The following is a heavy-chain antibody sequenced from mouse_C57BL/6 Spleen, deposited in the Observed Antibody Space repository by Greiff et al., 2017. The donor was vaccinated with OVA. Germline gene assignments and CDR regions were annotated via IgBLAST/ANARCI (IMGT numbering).Heavy chain of an antibody. V-gene: IGHV1-22*01. Sequence: EVQLQQSGPELVKPGASVKMSCKASGYTFTDYNMHWVKQSHGKSLEWIGYINPNNGGTSYNQKFKGKATLTVNKSSSTAYMELRSLTSEDSAVYYCAIQPYSNYGYYAMDYWGQGTSVTVSS. CDR3: AIQPYSNYGYYAMDY. CDR2: INPNNGGT. CDR1: GYTFTDYN. D-gene: IGHD2-5*01. J-gene: IGHJ4*01.